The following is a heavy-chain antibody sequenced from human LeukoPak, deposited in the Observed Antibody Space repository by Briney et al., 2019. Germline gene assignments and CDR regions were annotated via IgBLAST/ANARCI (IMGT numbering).Heavy chain of an antibody. J-gene: IGHJ6*03. CDR3: ARVRYSSGWYRRGYSFYMDV. V-gene: IGHV4-39*07. CDR1: GGSISSNSYY. Sequence: SETLSLTCTVSGGSISSNSYYWDWIRQPPGKGLEWIGSIYYSGNTYYNPSLRSRVTISVDTSKNQFSLKLSSVTAADTAVYYCARVRYSSGWYRRGYSFYMDVWGKGTTVTVSS. CDR2: IYYSGNT. D-gene: IGHD6-19*01.